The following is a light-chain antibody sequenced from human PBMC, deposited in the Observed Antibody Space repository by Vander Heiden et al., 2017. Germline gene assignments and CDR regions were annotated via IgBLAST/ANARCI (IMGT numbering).Light chain of an antibody. CDR1: QSVSSS. J-gene: IGKJ5*01. CDR2: DAS. CDR3: QQRSNWPIT. Sequence: EIVLTQSPATLSLSPGERATLSCRASQSVSSSLAWYQQKPGQAPRLLIYDASDRATGIPARFSGSGSGTDFTLTISSLEPEDFAVYYCQQRSNWPITFGQTTRLDMK. V-gene: IGKV3-11*01.